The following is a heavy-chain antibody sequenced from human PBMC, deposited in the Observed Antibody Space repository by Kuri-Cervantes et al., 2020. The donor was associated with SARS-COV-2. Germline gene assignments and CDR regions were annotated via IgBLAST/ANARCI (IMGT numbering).Heavy chain of an antibody. CDR3: ARGEAARGLMVVFKWRGAGPLHF. D-gene: IGHD3-10*01. J-gene: IGHJ4*02. CDR1: GYALTDYY. V-gene: IGHV1-2*04. CDR2: LNPNTGGT. Sequence: ASVKVSCKASGYALTDYYIHWVRQAPGQGLEWMGWLNPNTGGTNYAQKFQGWVTMTRDTSLTTAYMELTRLTSDDSAVYFRARGEAARGLMVVFKWRGAGPLHFWGQGTLVTVSS.